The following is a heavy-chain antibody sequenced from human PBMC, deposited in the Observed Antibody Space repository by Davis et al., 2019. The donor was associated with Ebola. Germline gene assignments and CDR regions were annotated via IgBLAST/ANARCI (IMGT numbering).Heavy chain of an antibody. Sequence: ASVKVSCKASGYTFTSYGITWVRQAPGEGLEWMGWINPHNGNTNYAQNVQGRVTMTTDTSTSTAYMEVGSLRSDDTAVYYCARAQFPTTSDHWGQGTLVTVSS. CDR2: INPHNGNT. J-gene: IGHJ4*02. V-gene: IGHV1-18*04. D-gene: IGHD1-1*01. CDR3: ARAQFPTTSDH. CDR1: GYTFTSYG.